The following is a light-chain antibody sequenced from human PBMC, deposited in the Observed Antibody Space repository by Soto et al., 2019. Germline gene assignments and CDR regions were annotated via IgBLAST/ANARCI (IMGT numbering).Light chain of an antibody. CDR3: QQYNVWPLT. V-gene: IGKV3-15*01. J-gene: IGKJ4*01. Sequence: EIVMTQSPATLSVSPGERATLSCRASQSVSSNLAWYQQKPGHTPKLLIYVASTRATGITARFSGSGAGTEFTLTISSLQSEDFAVYYCQQYNVWPLTFGGGTKVEFK. CDR1: QSVSSN. CDR2: VAS.